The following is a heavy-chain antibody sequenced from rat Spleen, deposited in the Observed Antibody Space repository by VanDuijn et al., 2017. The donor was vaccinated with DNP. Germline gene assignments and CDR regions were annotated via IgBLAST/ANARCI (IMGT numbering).Heavy chain of an antibody. V-gene: IGHV5S10*01. J-gene: IGHJ2*01. CDR1: GFTFSDYN. Sequence: EVQLVESGGGLVQSGRSLKVSCAASGFTFSDYNMAWVRQAPKKGLEWVATITYDGSRTYYRDSVKGRFTISRDNAQNTLYLQMNKLGSEDTAIYYCARANSGDPFDNWGQGVMVTVSS. CDR2: ITYDGSRT. CDR3: ARANSGDPFDN. D-gene: IGHD1-1*01.